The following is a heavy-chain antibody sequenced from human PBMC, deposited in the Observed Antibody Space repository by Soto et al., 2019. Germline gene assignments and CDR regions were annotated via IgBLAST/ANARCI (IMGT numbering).Heavy chain of an antibody. Sequence: QVQLVESGGGVVQPGRSLRLSCAASGFTFSSYGMHWVRQAPGKGLEWVAVISYDGSNKYYADSVKGRFTISRHNSKNTLYLPMSSLRAEDTAVYYWAKGDCGACGGCFDYRGQGTLVTVSS. CDR1: GFTFSSYG. D-gene: IGHD4-17*01. CDR2: ISYDGSNK. J-gene: IGHJ4*02. CDR3: AKGDCGACGGCFDY. V-gene: IGHV3-30*18.